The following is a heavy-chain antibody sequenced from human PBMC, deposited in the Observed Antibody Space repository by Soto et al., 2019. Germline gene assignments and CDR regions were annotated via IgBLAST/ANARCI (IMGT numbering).Heavy chain of an antibody. CDR1: GYTFTGYY. V-gene: IGHV1-18*04. J-gene: IGHJ5*02. CDR2: INANNGNT. Sequence: ASVKVSCKASGYTFTGYYMHWVRQAPGQGLEWMGWINANNGNTNYAQKLQGRVTMTTDTSTSTAYMELRSLRSYDTAVYYCALRGSSWAWFDPWGQGTPVTVSS. D-gene: IGHD6-13*01. CDR3: ALRGSSWAWFDP.